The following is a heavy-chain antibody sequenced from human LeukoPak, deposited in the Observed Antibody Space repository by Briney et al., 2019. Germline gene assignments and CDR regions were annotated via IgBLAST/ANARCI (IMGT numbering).Heavy chain of an antibody. CDR2: FNPNSGGT. CDR3: ARGGGTISGVVDY. D-gene: IGHD3-3*01. CDR1: GYTFTGYS. V-gene: IGHV1-2*02. J-gene: IGHJ4*02. Sequence: ASVKVSCKASGYTFTGYSIHWVRQAPGQGIEWMGWFNPNSGGTNYAQKFQDRVTMTRHTSINTAYMELSRLRFDDTAVYYCARGGGTISGVVDYWGQGTLVTVSS.